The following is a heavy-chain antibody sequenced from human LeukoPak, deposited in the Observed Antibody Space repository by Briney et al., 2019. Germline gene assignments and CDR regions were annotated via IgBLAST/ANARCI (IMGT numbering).Heavy chain of an antibody. CDR2: IYHSGST. J-gene: IGHJ4*02. D-gene: IGHD3-22*01. CDR3: ARGRSYYDSSGYISDY. V-gene: IGHV4-38-2*01. CDR1: GYFISSGYY. Sequence: SETLSLTCAVSGYFISSGYYWGWIRQPPGKGLEWIGSIYHSGSTYYNPSLKSRVTISVDTSKNQFSLKLSSVTAADTAVYYCARGRSYYDSSGYISDYWGQGTLVTVSS.